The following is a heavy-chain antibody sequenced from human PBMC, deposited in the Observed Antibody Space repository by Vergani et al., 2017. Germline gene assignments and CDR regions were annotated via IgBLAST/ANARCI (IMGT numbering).Heavy chain of an antibody. V-gene: IGHV4-38-2*02. CDR1: GYSIRSGYY. J-gene: IGHJ5*02. Sequence: QVQLQESGPGLVKPSETLSLTCTVSGYSIRSGYYWGWIRQPPGKGLEWIGSIYHSGSTYYNPSLKSRVTISVDTSKDQFSLKLGPVTAADPAVYYGARDSGGDVWGSYEAWCDPWGQGTLVTVSS. CDR2: IYHSGST. CDR3: ARDSGGDVWGSYEAWCDP. D-gene: IGHD3-16*01.